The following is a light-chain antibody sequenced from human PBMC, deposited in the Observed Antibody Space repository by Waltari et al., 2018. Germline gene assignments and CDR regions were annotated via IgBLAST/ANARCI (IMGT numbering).Light chain of an antibody. V-gene: IGKV1-17*03. CDR1: QDISQY. Sequence: DIQMTQSSSAMSASVGDTVTITCRATQDISQYLAWFQQKPGKAPERLVYTASKLQSGVPPRFSGSGSGTEFTLTISSLQPEDVATYYCLQHYSYPLTFGGGTNVQIK. CDR2: TAS. CDR3: LQHYSYPLT. J-gene: IGKJ4*01.